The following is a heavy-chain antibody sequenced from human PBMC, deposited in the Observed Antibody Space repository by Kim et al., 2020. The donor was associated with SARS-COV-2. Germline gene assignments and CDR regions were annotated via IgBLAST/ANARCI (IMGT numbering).Heavy chain of an antibody. Sequence: GGSLRLSCSASGFTFSSYAMHWVRQAPGKGLEYVSAISSNGGSTYYADSVKGRFTISRDNSKNTLYLQMSSLRAEDTAVYYCVKDRAEMATIFDAFDIWGQGTMVTVSS. J-gene: IGHJ3*02. D-gene: IGHD5-12*01. CDR1: GFTFSSYA. V-gene: IGHV3-64D*06. CDR3: VKDRAEMATIFDAFDI. CDR2: ISSNGGST.